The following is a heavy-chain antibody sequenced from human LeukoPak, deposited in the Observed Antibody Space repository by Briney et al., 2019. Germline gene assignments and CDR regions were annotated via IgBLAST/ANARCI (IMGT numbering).Heavy chain of an antibody. CDR3: ARPGYSSGWYGYYFDY. D-gene: IGHD6-19*01. V-gene: IGHV5-51*01. CDR2: IYAGDSDT. CDR1: GSSFTSYW. J-gene: IGHJ4*02. Sequence: GESLKISCQGSGSSFTSYWIGWVRQLPGKGLEWMGIIYAGDSDTRYSPSFQGQVTISADKSISTAYLQWSSLKASDTAMYYCARPGYSSGWYGYYFDYWGQGTLVTVSS.